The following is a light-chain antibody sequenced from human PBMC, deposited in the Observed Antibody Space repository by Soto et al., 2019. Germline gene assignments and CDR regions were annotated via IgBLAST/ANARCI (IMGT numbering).Light chain of an antibody. V-gene: IGKV3-15*01. CDR1: RSVSSS. CDR2: GAS. Sequence: EVVMTQSPATLSVSQGERATLSCRASRSVSSSLAWYRQRPGLAPRLLIYGASTRATGVPARFSGSGSGTEFPHTISSLQSEDFAIYYCQQYNDWPPLTFGGGTKVEI. CDR3: QQYNDWPPLT. J-gene: IGKJ4*01.